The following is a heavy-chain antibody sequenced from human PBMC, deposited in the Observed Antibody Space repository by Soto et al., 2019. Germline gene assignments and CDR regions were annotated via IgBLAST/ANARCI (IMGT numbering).Heavy chain of an antibody. CDR1: GYTLTELS. J-gene: IGHJ4*02. Sequence: AXVKVSCKVSGYTLTELSMHWVRQAPGKGLEWMGGFDPEDGETIYAQKFQGRVTMTEDTSTDTAYMELSSLRSEDTAVYYCATDLDGDYVGPFDYWGQGTLVTVSS. V-gene: IGHV1-24*01. D-gene: IGHD4-17*01. CDR2: FDPEDGET. CDR3: ATDLDGDYVGPFDY.